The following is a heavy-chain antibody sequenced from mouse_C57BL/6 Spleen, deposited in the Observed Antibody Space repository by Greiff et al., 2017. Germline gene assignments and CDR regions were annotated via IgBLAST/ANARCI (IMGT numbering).Heavy chain of an antibody. V-gene: IGHV1-7*01. Sequence: QVQLQQSGAELAKPGASVTLSCKASGYTFTSYWMHWVKQRPGQGLEWIGYITPSSGYTKYNQKFKDKATWTADKSSSTAYMQLNSLTYGDSAVYYCARCGNYYAMDYWGQGTSVTVSS. CDR2: ITPSSGYT. CDR1: GYTFTSYW. CDR3: ARCGNYYAMDY. J-gene: IGHJ4*01.